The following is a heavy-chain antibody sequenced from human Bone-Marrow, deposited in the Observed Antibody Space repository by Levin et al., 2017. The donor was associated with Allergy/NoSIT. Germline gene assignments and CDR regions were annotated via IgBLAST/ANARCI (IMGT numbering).Heavy chain of an antibody. D-gene: IGHD3/OR15-3a*01. CDR1: GYTFTTYW. V-gene: IGHV5-51*01. J-gene: IGHJ6*02. Sequence: KVSCKGSGYTFTTYWIGWVRQMPGKGLEWMGIIYPGDFDTRYSPSFQGQVTISADKSISTAYLQWSSLKASDTAIYYCGRHRSSDFSAYYGMDVWGQGTTVTVSS. CDR2: IYPGDFDT. CDR3: GRHRSSDFSAYYGMDV.